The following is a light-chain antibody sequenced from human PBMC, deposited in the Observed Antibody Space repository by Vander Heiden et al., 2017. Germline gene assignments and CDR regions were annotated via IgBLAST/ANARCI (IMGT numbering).Light chain of an antibody. CDR2: AAS. J-gene: IGKJ2*01. Sequence: DIQLTQSPPSVSASVGDRVTITCRASQGIGSWLAWYQQKPGKAPKLLIYAASSLQSGVPSRFSGSGSETDFTLTISSLQPDDFATYYCQQSYSFRYTFGQGTKLEIK. V-gene: IGKV1-12*01. CDR1: QGIGSW. CDR3: QQSYSFRYT.